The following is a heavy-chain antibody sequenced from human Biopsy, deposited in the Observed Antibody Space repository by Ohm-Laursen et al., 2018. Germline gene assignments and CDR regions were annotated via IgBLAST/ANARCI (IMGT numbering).Heavy chain of an antibody. CDR3: ARVLLPAAAVHYGMDV. J-gene: IGHJ6*02. CDR1: GFAFSTYW. D-gene: IGHD2-2*01. CDR2: INRDESST. V-gene: IGHV3-74*01. Sequence: SLRLSCTASGFAFSTYWMHWVRQAPGKGLVWVSRINRDESSTSYADFVKGRFTISRDNAKNSLYLQMNSLRAEDTAVYYCARVLLPAAAVHYGMDVWGQGTTVTVSS.